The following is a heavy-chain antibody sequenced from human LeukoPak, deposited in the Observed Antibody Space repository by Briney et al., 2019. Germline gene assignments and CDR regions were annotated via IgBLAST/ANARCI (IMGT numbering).Heavy chain of an antibody. CDR1: GYTFTGYY. CDR2: INPNSGGT. D-gene: IGHD6-19*01. Sequence: ASVKVSCKASGYTFTGYYMHWVRQAPGQGLEWMGWINPNSGGTNYAQKFQGWVTMTGDTSISTAYMELSSLRSEDTAVYYCARSVSGIAVAGSPHFDYWGQGTLVTVSS. CDR3: ARSVSGIAVAGSPHFDY. V-gene: IGHV1-2*04. J-gene: IGHJ4*02.